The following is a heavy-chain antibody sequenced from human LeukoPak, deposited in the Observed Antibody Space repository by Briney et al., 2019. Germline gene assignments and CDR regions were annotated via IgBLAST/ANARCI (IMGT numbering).Heavy chain of an antibody. CDR1: GGSISSSSYF. CDR3: ARVRHDSSGYYFDY. J-gene: IGHJ4*02. CDR2: IHYDGST. V-gene: IGHV4-39*07. D-gene: IGHD3-22*01. Sequence: PSETLSLTCTVSGGSISSSSYFWAWIRQPPGKGLEWIGIIHYDGSTYYNPSLKSRVTISVDTSKNQFSLKLSSVTAADTAVYYCARVRHDSSGYYFDYWGQGTLVTVSS.